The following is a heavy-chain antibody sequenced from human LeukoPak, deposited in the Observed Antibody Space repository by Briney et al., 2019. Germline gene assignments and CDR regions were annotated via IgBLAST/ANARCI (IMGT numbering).Heavy chain of an antibody. CDR1: GGTFSSYA. J-gene: IGHJ4*02. Sequence: ASVKVSCKASGGTFSSYAISWVRQAPGQGLEWMRGIIPIFGTANYAQKFQGRVTITADKSTSTAYMELSSLRSEDTAVYYCARGGSYYDSSGYYYRFDYWGQGTLVTVSS. CDR3: ARGGSYYDSSGYYYRFDY. CDR2: IIPIFGTA. D-gene: IGHD3-22*01. V-gene: IGHV1-69*06.